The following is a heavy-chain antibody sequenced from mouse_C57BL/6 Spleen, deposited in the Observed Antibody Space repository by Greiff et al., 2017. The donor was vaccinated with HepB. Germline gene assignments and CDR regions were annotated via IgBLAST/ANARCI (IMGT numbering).Heavy chain of an antibody. J-gene: IGHJ2*01. CDR2: IHPNSGST. CDR3: ARSGPRLLDY. V-gene: IGHV1-64*01. CDR1: GYTFTSYW. Sequence: VKLQQPGAELVKPGASVKLSCKASGYTFTSYWMHWVKQRPGQGLEWIGMIHPNSGSTNYNEKFKSKATLTVDKSSSTAYMQLSSLTSEDSAVYYSARSGPRLLDYWGQGTTLTVSA.